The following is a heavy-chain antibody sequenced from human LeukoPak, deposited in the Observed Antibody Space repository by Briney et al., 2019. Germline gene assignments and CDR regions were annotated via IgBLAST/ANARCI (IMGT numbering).Heavy chain of an antibody. J-gene: IGHJ4*02. CDR2: IYYSGST. CDR3: ARNDYYGSGSSDY. D-gene: IGHD3-10*01. V-gene: IGHV4-30-4*01. CDR1: GGSISSGDYY. Sequence: PSQTLSLTCTVSGGSISSGDYYWSWIRQPPGKGLEWIGYIYYSGSTYYNPSLKSRVTISVDTSKNQFSLKLSSVTAADTAVYYCARNDYYGSGSSDYWGQGTLVTVSS.